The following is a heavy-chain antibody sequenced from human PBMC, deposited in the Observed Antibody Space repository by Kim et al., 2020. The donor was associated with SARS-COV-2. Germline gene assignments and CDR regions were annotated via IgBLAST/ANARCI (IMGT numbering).Heavy chain of an antibody. CDR1: GFTFSSQS. CDR2: ISAASDYI. V-gene: IGHV3-21*01. J-gene: IGHJ4*02. CDR3: TRGGRLGVRTDY. Sequence: GGSLRLSCAASGFTFSSQSMNWVRQAPGKGLEWVSSISAASDYIFYADSVKGRFTISRDNAKRSLFLQMNSLRAEDTALYYCTRGGRLGVRTDYWGQGTLVAVSS. D-gene: IGHD1-1*01.